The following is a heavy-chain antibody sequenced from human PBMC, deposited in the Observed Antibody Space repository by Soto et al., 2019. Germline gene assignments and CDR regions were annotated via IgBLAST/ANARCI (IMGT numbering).Heavy chain of an antibody. J-gene: IGHJ4*02. Sequence: GASVKVSCKASGYTFTNYVISWVRQAPGQGLEWMGWISASNGNTNYAQRLQGRVTMATDSSTDTAYMELNSLRAEDTAVYYCASRSATVLSLTYWGPGTQVTVSS. CDR3: ASRSATVLSLTY. CDR1: GYTFTNYV. CDR2: ISASNGNT. D-gene: IGHD2-8*01. V-gene: IGHV1-18*04.